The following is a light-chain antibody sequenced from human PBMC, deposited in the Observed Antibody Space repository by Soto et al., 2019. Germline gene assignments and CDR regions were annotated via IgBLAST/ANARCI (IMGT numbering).Light chain of an antibody. J-gene: IGKJ5*01. V-gene: IGKV3-20*01. Sequence: EIVLTQSPGTLSLSPGERDTLSCRASQSVSSSYLAWYQQKPGQAPRLLIYDTSTRATGIPDRFSGSGSGADFTLTISRLEPEDFALYYCQQYGSSHHTFGQGTRLEI. CDR2: DTS. CDR1: QSVSSSY. CDR3: QQYGSSHHT.